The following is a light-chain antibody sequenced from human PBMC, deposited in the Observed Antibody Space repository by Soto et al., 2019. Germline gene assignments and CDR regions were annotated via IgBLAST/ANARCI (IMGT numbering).Light chain of an antibody. J-gene: IGLJ3*02. CDR2: EDT. CDR3: QSYNNGNWV. Sequence: NFMLTQPHSVSASPGKTVTISCTDSGDTIASNYVQWYQQYPGSAPSTVIFEDTQRPSGIPDRFSGSIDSSSNSASLTISGLTTEDEADYYCQSYNNGNWVFGGGTKVTVL. V-gene: IGLV6-57*02. CDR1: GDTIASNY.